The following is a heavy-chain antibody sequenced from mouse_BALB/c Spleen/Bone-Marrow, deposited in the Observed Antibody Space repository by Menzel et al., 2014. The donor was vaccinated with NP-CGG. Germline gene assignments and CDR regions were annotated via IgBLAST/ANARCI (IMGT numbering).Heavy chain of an antibody. CDR2: INPSNGRT. V-gene: IGHV1S81*02. CDR1: GYTFTSYW. Sequence: QVQLKESGAELVKPGASVKLSCKASGYTFTSYWMHWVKQRPGQGLEWIGEINPSNGRTNYNEKFKSKATLTVDKSSSTAYMQLSSLTPEDSAVYYCARGTFDYWGQGTTLTVSS. J-gene: IGHJ2*01. CDR3: ARGTFDY.